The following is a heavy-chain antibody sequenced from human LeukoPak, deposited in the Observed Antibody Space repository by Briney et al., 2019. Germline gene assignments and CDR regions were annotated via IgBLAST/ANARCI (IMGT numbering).Heavy chain of an antibody. CDR3: ARGFAGGDNWFDP. J-gene: IGHJ5*02. CDR1: GGSISSGGYS. CDR2: IYYSGST. D-gene: IGHD1-1*01. V-gene: IGHV4-30-2*01. Sequence: PSQTLSLTCAVSGGSISSGGYSWSWIRQPPGKGLEWIGYIYYSGSTNYNPSLKSRVTTSVDRSKNQFSLKLSSVTAADTAVYYCARGFAGGDNWFDPWGQGALVTVSS.